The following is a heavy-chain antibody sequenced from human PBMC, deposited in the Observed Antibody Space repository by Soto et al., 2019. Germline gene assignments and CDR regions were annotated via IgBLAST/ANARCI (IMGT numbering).Heavy chain of an antibody. Sequence: QVQLVESGGGVVQPGRSLRLSCAASGFTFSTYGMHWVRQAPSKGLEWVAVISYDGSNTYYADSVKGRFTISRDNSKNTLYLQMNSLRAEDTAVFYCANDRGSYFDYWGQGTLVTVSS. J-gene: IGHJ4*02. CDR3: ANDRGSYFDY. V-gene: IGHV3-30*18. D-gene: IGHD1-26*01. CDR1: GFTFSTYG. CDR2: ISYDGSNT.